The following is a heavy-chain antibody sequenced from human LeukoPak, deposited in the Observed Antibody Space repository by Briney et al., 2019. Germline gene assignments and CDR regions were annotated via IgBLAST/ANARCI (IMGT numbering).Heavy chain of an antibody. CDR3: VRQNSDYYYYYLDV. V-gene: IGHV4-39*01. D-gene: IGHD1-7*01. J-gene: IGHJ6*03. CDR2: VYYSGTT. CDR1: GGSVSRSSSY. Sequence: PSETLSLTCTVSGGSVSRSSSYWAWIRQPPGRGLEWIGSVYYSGTTYYNTSLESRVTISEDTSRNRFSLMLSSVTAADTAVYYCVRQNSDYYYYYLDVWGEGTTVIVSS.